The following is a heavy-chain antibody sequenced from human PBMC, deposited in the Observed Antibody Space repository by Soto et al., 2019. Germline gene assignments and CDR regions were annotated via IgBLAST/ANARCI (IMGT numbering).Heavy chain of an antibody. V-gene: IGHV3-23*02. CDR1: GFTFSSYA. D-gene: IGHD6-6*01. Sequence: PGGSLRLSCAASGFTFSSYAMSWVRQAPGKGLEWVSAISGSGGSTNYNPSLKSRVTISVDTSKNQFSLKLSSVTAADTAVYYCARGPTIAARHDNWFDPWGQGTLVTVSS. CDR3: ARGPTIAARHDNWFDP. CDR2: ISGSGGST. J-gene: IGHJ5*02.